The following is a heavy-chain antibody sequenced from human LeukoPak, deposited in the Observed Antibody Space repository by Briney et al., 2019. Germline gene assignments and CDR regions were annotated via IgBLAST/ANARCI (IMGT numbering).Heavy chain of an antibody. Sequence: SETLSLTCTVSGGSISFYYWSWIRQPPGKGLEWIAYIYYSGSTNYNPSLKGRVTISVDTSKNQFSLKLSSVTAADTAVYYCARRGSSWYRDYWGQGTLVTVSS. J-gene: IGHJ4*02. CDR1: GGSISFYY. V-gene: IGHV4-59*08. CDR2: IYYSGST. D-gene: IGHD6-13*01. CDR3: ARRGSSWYRDY.